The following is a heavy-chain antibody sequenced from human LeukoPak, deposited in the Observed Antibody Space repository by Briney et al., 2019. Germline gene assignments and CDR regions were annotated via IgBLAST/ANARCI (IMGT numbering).Heavy chain of an antibody. Sequence: GGSLRLSCAASGFTFSSYAMSWFRQAPGKGLEWVSTISDDSVSTYYADSVKGRFTISRDNSKNTLYLRMSSLRAEDTAVYYCAKHRIVVVTAQDYWGQGTQVTVSS. CDR3: AKHRIVVVTAQDY. CDR2: ISDDSVST. J-gene: IGHJ4*02. V-gene: IGHV3-23*01. CDR1: GFTFSSYA. D-gene: IGHD2-21*02.